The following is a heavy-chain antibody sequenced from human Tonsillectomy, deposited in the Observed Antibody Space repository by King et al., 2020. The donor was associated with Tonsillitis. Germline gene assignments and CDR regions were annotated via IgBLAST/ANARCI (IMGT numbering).Heavy chain of an antibody. CDR3: ASNSVTSDFDY. V-gene: IGHV1-69*04. CDR1: GGTFSSYA. J-gene: IGHJ4*02. D-gene: IGHD4-11*01. CDR2: IIAIPCLA. Sequence: QLVQSGAEVKKPGSSVKVSCKASGGTFSSYAISWVRQTPGQGLEGMGRIIAIPCLANSAQKFQGRVTITADKSTSTAYMELTSLRSEDTAVYYCASNSVTSDFDYWGQGTLVTVSS.